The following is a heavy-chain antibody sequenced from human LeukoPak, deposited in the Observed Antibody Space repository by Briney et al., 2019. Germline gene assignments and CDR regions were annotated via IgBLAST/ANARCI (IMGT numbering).Heavy chain of an antibody. J-gene: IGHJ4*02. D-gene: IGHD4-17*01. CDR3: AKANYGDYVTGYYFDY. V-gene: IGHV3-30-3*01. CDR2: ISYDGSNK. Sequence: GRSLRLSCAASGFTFSSYAMHWVRQAPGKGLEWVAVISYDGSNKYYADSVKGRFTISRDNSKNTLYLQMNSLRAEDTAVYYCAKANYGDYVTGYYFDYWGQGTLVTASS. CDR1: GFTFSSYA.